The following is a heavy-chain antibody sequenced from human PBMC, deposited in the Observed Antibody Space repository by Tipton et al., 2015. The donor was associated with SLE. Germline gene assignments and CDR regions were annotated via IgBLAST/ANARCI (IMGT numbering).Heavy chain of an antibody. CDR3: ARHHDSSGYYPYDY. D-gene: IGHD3-22*01. J-gene: IGHJ4*02. CDR1: DGSIRDYY. V-gene: IGHV4-4*07. CDR2: IYASGST. Sequence: TLSLTCTVSDGSIRDYYWTWIRQPAGEGLEWIGRIYASGSTNYNPSLRSRAAISVDTSKNQFSLKLSSVTAADTAVYYCARHHDSSGYYPYDYWGQGTLVTVSS.